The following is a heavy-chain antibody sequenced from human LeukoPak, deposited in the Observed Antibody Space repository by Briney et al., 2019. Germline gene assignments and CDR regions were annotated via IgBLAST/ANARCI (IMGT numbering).Heavy chain of an antibody. Sequence: PWASVKVSCKASGYTFTSYDLNWVRQATGQGLEWMGWMNPSSGNTGYAQKFQGRVTMTRNTSINTAYMELSSLRSEDTAVYYCARIAAAGNDRWFDPWGQGTLVTVSS. CDR3: ARIAAAGNDRWFDP. J-gene: IGHJ5*02. CDR2: MNPSSGNT. D-gene: IGHD6-13*01. V-gene: IGHV1-8*01. CDR1: GYTFTSYD.